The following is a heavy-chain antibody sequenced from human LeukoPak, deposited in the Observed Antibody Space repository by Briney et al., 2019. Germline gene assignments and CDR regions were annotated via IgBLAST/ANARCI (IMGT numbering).Heavy chain of an antibody. CDR3: ASHCSSTSCYEGAFDI. J-gene: IGHJ3*02. V-gene: IGHV1-18*01. D-gene: IGHD2-2*01. Sequence: GASVKVSCKASGYTFTSYGYSWVRQPHGQGHERMGWISAYNGNTNYAQKLQGRVTMTTDTSTSTAYMELRSLRSDDTAVYYCASHCSSTSCYEGAFDIWGQGTMVTVSS. CDR2: ISAYNGNT. CDR1: GYTFTSYG.